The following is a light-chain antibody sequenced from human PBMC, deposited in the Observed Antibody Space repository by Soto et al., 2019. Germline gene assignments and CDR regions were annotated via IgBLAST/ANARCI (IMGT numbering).Light chain of an antibody. Sequence: QSALTQPASVSGSPGQSITISCTGTSSDFGGYNYVSWYQQHPGKAPMLMIYHVSNRPSGVSNRFSGSKSANTASLTISGLQAEDEADYYCSSYTSSNTYGFGTGTKVTVL. CDR2: HVS. V-gene: IGLV2-14*03. CDR1: SSDFGGYNY. J-gene: IGLJ1*01. CDR3: SSYTSSNTYG.